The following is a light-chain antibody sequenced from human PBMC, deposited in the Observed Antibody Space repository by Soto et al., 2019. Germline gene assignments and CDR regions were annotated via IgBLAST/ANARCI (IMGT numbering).Light chain of an antibody. CDR3: SSYAGNNILI. CDR1: SSDVGSYNY. J-gene: IGLJ2*01. V-gene: IGLV2-8*01. Sequence: QSALTQPPSASGSPGQSVTISCTGTSSDVGSYNYVSWYQQHPGKAPKLIMFEVTKRPSGTGVTDRFSGSKSGNTASLTVSGLQDEDEDDYYCSSYAGNNILIFGGGTKLTVL. CDR2: EVT.